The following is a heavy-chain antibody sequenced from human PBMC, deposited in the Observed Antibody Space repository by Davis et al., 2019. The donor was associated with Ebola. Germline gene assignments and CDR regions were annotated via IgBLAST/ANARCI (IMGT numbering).Heavy chain of an antibody. CDR2: IIPLVDTV. CDR1: GGTFSTNS. CDR3: ATTYGDYPWGYFDY. V-gene: IGHV1-69*13. Sequence: AASVKVSCKASGGTFSTNSISWVRQAPGQGLEWMGAIIPLVDTVNYAQEFQGRVTITADESTSTAYMELSSLRSEDTAVYYCATTYGDYPWGYFDYWGQGTLVTVSS. J-gene: IGHJ4*02. D-gene: IGHD4-17*01.